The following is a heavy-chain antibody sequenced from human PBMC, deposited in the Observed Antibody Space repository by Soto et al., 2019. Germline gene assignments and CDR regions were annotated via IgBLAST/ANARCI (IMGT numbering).Heavy chain of an antibody. J-gene: IGHJ4*02. D-gene: IGHD3-9*01. CDR1: GFPFSDYY. CDR2: IGGSSSYT. V-gene: IGHV3-11*05. CDR3: ARRRPTGYYNY. Sequence: QVQLVESGGDLVKPGGSLRLSCAASGFPFSDYYMRWIRQAPGKGLEWVSSIGGSSSYTNNADSVKGRFTISRDNAKNSLYLQMNSLRAEDTAVYYCARRRPTGYYNYWGQGTLVTVSA.